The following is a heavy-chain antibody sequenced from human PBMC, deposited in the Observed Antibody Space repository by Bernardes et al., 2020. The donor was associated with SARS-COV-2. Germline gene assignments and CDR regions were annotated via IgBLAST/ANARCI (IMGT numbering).Heavy chain of an antibody. CDR3: VASNWASGDGCDV. D-gene: IGHD7-27*01. CDR2: IYCATGAT. V-gene: IGHV1-2*02. J-gene: IGHJ3*01. Sequence: QGLEWMGWIYCATGATNFAQTFQGRVTMTRDTSINTAYMDRSSLTSDDTAMYYCVASNWASGDGCDVWGQGTLVTVSS.